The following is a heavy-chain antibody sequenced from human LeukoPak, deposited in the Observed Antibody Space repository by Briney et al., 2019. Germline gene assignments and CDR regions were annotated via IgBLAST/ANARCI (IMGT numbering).Heavy chain of an antibody. CDR1: GFTFSSYG. D-gene: IGHD3-9*01. CDR2: IRYDGSNK. V-gene: IGHV3-30*02. Sequence: GGSLRLSCAASGFTFSSYGMHWVRQAPGKGLEWVAFIRYDGSNKYYADSVKGRFTISRDNSKNTLYLQMNSLRAEDTAVYYCARVGDIRYFDWLLDYWGQGTLVTVSS. J-gene: IGHJ4*02. CDR3: ARVGDIRYFDWLLDY.